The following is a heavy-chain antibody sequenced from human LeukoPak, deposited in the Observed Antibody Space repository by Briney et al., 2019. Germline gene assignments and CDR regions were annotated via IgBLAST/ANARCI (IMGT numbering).Heavy chain of an antibody. CDR3: ARGPYYYDSSGYRGGFDY. J-gene: IGHJ4*02. D-gene: IGHD3-22*01. CDR2: INHSGST. CDR1: GGSFSGYY. V-gene: IGHV4-34*01. Sequence: SETLSLTCAVYGGSFSGYYWSWIRQPPGKGREWIGEINHSGSTNYNPSLKSRVTISVDTSKNQFSLKLSSVTAADTAVYYCARGPYYYDSSGYRGGFDYWGQGTLVTVSS.